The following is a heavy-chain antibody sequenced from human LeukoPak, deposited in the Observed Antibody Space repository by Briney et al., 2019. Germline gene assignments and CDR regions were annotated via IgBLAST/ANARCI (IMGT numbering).Heavy chain of an antibody. J-gene: IGHJ4*02. Sequence: PSETLSLTCTVSGGSISSSSYYWGWIRHPPGKGLEWIGSIYYSGSTSYNPSLKSRVNISVDTSKNQFSLKLSSVTAADTAVYYCARGHDIRYFDWLLAYYFDYWGQGTLVTVSS. V-gene: IGHV4-39*07. CDR3: ARGHDIRYFDWLLAYYFDY. D-gene: IGHD3-9*01. CDR1: GGSISSSSYY. CDR2: IYYSGST.